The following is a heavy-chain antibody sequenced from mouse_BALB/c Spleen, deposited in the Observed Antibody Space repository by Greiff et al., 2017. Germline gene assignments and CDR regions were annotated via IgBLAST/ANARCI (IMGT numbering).Heavy chain of an antibody. CDR2: ISSGSSTI. V-gene: IGHV5-17*02. CDR3: ARSGMDY. CDR1: GFTFSSFG. J-gene: IGHJ4*01. Sequence: EVQRVASGGGLVQPGGSRKLSCAASGFTFSSFGMHWVRQAPEKGLEWVAYISSGSSTIYYADTVKGRFTISRDNPKNTLFLQMTSLRSEDTAMYYCARSGMDYWGQGTSGTVSS.